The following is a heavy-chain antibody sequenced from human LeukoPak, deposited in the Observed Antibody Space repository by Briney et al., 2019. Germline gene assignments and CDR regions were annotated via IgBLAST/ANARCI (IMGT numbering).Heavy chain of an antibody. J-gene: IGHJ5*02. V-gene: IGHV3-48*03. D-gene: IGHD6-19*01. Sequence: GGSLRLSCAASGFTFSSYEMNWVRQAPGKGLEWVSYISSSGSTIYYADSVKGRFTISRDNAKNSLYLQMNSLRAEDTAVYYCARDVVPKYSSGLMYNWFDPWGQGTLVTVSS. CDR2: ISSSGSTI. CDR3: ARDVVPKYSSGLMYNWFDP. CDR1: GFTFSSYE.